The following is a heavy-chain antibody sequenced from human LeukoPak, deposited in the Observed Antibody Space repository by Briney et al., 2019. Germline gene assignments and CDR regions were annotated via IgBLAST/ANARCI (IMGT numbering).Heavy chain of an antibody. CDR1: GYTFTGYY. V-gene: IGHV1-2*02. CDR3: ARDLGLGSSSPYYYYMDV. J-gene: IGHJ6*03. D-gene: IGHD6-6*01. CDR2: INPNSGGT. Sequence: ASVKVSCKASGYTFTGYYMHWVRQAPGQGLEWMGWINPNSGGTNYAQKFQGRVTMTGDTSISTAYMELSRLRSDDTAVYYCARDLGLGSSSPYYYYMDVWGKGTTVTVSS.